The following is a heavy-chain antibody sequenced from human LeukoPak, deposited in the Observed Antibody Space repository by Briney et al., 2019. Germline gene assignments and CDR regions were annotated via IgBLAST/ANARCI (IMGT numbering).Heavy chain of an antibody. CDR2: IHYSGST. D-gene: IGHD4-17*01. CDR1: GDSISSYY. CDR3: ARSGIYGDYGMYFDY. V-gene: IGHV4-59*01. Sequence: SETLSLTCSVSGDSISSYYWSWIRQPPGKGLEWIGYIHYSGSTKYNPSLKSRVTISADTSKKQFSLKLSSVTAADTAVYYCARSGIYGDYGMYFDYWGQGTGVTVSS. J-gene: IGHJ4*02.